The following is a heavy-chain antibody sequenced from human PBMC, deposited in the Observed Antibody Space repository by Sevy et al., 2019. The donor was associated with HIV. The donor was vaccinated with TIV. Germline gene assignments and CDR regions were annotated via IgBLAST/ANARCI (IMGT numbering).Heavy chain of an antibody. CDR2: VYHTGST. Sequence: SETLSLTCAVSGVSVTSDTYYWSWIRQPPGKGLEWIGYVYHTGSTNYSPSFKSRVTISINTSKNQFSLRLFSVATADTAMYYCAREPYFFDKSGYFWDYWGQGILVTVSS. D-gene: IGHD3-22*01. J-gene: IGHJ4*02. CDR1: GVSVTSDTYY. V-gene: IGHV4-61*01. CDR3: AREPYFFDKSGYFWDY.